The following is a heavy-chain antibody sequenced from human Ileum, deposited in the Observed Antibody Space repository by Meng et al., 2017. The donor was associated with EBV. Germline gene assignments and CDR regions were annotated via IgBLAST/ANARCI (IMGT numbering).Heavy chain of an antibody. V-gene: IGHV4-4*02. CDR2: TSHSGST. CDR1: GGSSSRSDW. J-gene: IGHJ4*02. D-gene: IGHD3-22*01. Sequence: QLKDAAPGLVTPSETLSLTGAVSGGSSSRSDWWSWVRQPPGKGLEWIGETSHSGSTNYSPSLKSRVTISLDKSKNQLSLKLNSVTAADTAVYYCASSDYYRSDYWGQGTLVTVSS. CDR3: ASSDYYRSDY.